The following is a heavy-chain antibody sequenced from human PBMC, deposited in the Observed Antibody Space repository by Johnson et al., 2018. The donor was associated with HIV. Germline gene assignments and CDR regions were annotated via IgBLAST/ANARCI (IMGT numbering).Heavy chain of an antibody. CDR3: ARERINDGFDI. CDR1: GFTVSSYY. J-gene: IGHJ3*02. Sequence: VQLLESGGGLVQPGGSLRLSCAASGFTVSSYYMSWVRQAPGKGLEWVSVLFSGGSTYYADSVKGRFTISRDNSKNTLYLQMNSLRAEDTAVYYCARERINDGFDIWGQGTMVTVSS. CDR2: LFSGGST. V-gene: IGHV3-66*01. D-gene: IGHD2-15*01.